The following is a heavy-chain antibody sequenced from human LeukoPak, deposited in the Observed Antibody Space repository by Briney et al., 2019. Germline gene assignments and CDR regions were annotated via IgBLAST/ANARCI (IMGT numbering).Heavy chain of an antibody. V-gene: IGHV4-4*07. Sequence: SETLSLTCTVPGGSISSYYWSWIRQPAGKGLEWIGRIYTSGSTNYNPSLKSRVTMSVDTSKNQFSLKLSSVTAADTAVYYCAREAIYDSSGYYYVDYWGQGTLVTVSS. CDR3: AREAIYDSSGYYYVDY. CDR2: IYTSGST. D-gene: IGHD3-22*01. J-gene: IGHJ4*02. CDR1: GGSISSYY.